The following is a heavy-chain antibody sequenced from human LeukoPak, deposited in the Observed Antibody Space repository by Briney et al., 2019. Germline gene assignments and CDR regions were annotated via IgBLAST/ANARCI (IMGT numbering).Heavy chain of an antibody. CDR1: GASISSHY. Sequence: SQTLSLTCTVSGASISSHYWSWIRQPPGKGLEWIGYISYTGSTNYNSSLRSRVTISVDTSKNQLSLRLSSVTAADRAVYYCARGYSYGYRFDLWGRGTLVTVSS. CDR2: ISYTGST. V-gene: IGHV4-59*11. CDR3: ARGYSYGYRFDL. D-gene: IGHD5-18*01. J-gene: IGHJ2*01.